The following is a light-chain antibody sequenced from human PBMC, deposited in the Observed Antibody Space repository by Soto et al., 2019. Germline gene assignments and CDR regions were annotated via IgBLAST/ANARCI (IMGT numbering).Light chain of an antibody. Sequence: DIELTQSPSSLSASVGDRVTITCRASQTIGDYLSWYQQKPGKAPKLLSYSVSSLESGVPSRFSGSGSGTEFTLTISSLQPEDYATYYCQQCYIMVLSFGGGTKVEIK. CDR3: QQCYIMVLS. J-gene: IGKJ4*01. V-gene: IGKV1-39*01. CDR2: SVS. CDR1: QTIGDY.